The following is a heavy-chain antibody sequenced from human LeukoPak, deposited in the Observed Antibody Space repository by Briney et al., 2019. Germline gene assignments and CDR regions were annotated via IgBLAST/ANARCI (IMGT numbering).Heavy chain of an antibody. CDR1: GFTFDDYA. D-gene: IGHD6-19*01. CDR2: ISWNSGSI. V-gene: IGHV3-9*01. J-gene: IGHJ6*02. Sequence: GGYLRLSCAASGFTFDDYAMHWVRQAPGKGLEWVSGISWNSGSIGYADSVKGRFTISRVNAKNSLYLQMNSLRAEDTALYYCAKDMGWSYGMDVWGQGTTVTVSS. CDR3: AKDMGWSYGMDV.